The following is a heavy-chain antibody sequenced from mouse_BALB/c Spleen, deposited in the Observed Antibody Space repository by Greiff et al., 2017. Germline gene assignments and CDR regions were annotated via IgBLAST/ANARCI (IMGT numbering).Heavy chain of an antibody. CDR3: ARYYGSSSYWYFDV. CDR1: GYTFTSYT. J-gene: IGHJ1*01. Sequence: VQLQQSAAELARPGASVKMSCKASGYTFTSYTMHWVKQRPGQGLEWIGYINPSSGYTEYNQKFKDKTTLTADKSSSTAYMQLSSLTSEDSAVYYCARYYGSSSYWYFDVWGAGTTVTVSS. V-gene: IGHV1-4*02. CDR2: INPSSGYT. D-gene: IGHD1-1*01.